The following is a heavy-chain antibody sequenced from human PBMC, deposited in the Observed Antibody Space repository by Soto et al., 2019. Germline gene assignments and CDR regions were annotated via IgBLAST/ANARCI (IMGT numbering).Heavy chain of an antibody. J-gene: IGHJ4*02. CDR1: GDSVSSNSAA. V-gene: IGHV6-1*01. CDR3: ARGEQYSGRIFDY. Sequence: SQTLSLTCGISGDSVSSNSAAWNWLRQSPSRGLEWLGRTYYRSKWYNDYAVSVESRITINPDTSKNHFSLQLNFVTPEDTAVYFCARGEQYSGRIFDYWGQGTLVTVSS. CDR2: TYYRSKWYN. D-gene: IGHD1-26*01.